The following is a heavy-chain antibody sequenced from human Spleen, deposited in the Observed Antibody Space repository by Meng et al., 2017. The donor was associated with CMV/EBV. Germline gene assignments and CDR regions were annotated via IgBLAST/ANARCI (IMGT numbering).Heavy chain of an antibody. CDR3: AKSGVPRRLVGYHLDY. Sequence: GESLKISCTASGFTFSSFAMNWVRQAPGMGLEWVSVVSGSGGATFYRDSVEGRLTISRDNSRNTVYLHMNGLRAEDTAIYYCAKSGVPRRLVGYHLDYWGRGTLVTVSS. CDR2: VSGSGGAT. D-gene: IGHD2-15*01. CDR1: GFTFSSFA. J-gene: IGHJ4*02. V-gene: IGHV3-23*01.